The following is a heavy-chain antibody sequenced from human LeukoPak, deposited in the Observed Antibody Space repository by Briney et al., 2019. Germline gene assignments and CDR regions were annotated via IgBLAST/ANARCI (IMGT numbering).Heavy chain of an antibody. CDR3: ARDRSYDDYGDYVEEFYFDY. D-gene: IGHD4-17*01. Sequence: GGSLRLSCVASGFTFGKYWMSWVRQAPGKGLEWVANIKLDGSEKNYVDSVKGRFPISRDNTKNSLYLQMNSLRAEDTAVYYCARDRSYDDYGDYVEEFYFDYWGQGTLVTVSS. J-gene: IGHJ4*02. V-gene: IGHV3-7*01. CDR2: IKLDGSEK. CDR1: GFTFGKYW.